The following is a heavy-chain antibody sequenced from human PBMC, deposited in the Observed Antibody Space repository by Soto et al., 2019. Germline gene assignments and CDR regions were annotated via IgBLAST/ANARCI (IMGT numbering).Heavy chain of an antibody. D-gene: IGHD5-18*01. Sequence: SGTLALTCSVSDASTGKYHYSWIGQSPGKGLEWIGYVYHRGTTYYTPSLKSRVNMSVDTSTNEFFLNLKSVTAADTAVYYCALGGYNYGRPFVFWGQGTLVTVSS. V-gene: IGHV4-59*01. CDR1: DASTGKYH. CDR2: VYHRGTT. J-gene: IGHJ4*02. CDR3: ALGGYNYGRPFVF.